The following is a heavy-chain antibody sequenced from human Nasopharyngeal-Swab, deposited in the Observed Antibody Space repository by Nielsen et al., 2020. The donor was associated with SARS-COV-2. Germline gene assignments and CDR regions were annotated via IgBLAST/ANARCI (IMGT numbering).Heavy chain of an antibody. CDR2: ISGSGGST. Sequence: GESLKISCAASGFTFSSYSMNWVRQAPGKGLEWVSAISGSGGSTYYADSVKGRFTISRDNSKNTLYLQMNSLRAEDTAVYYCAKDRFYVLGYFDYWGQGTLVTVSS. CDR3: AKDRFYVLGYFDY. CDR1: GFTFSSYS. J-gene: IGHJ4*02. D-gene: IGHD2/OR15-2a*01. V-gene: IGHV3-23*01.